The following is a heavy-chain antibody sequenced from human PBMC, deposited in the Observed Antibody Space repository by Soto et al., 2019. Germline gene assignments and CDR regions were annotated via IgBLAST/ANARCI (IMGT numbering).Heavy chain of an antibody. V-gene: IGHV5-51*01. Sequence: EVQLVQSGAEVRKPGESLKISCEGSGYSFTNYWIAWVRQMPGKGLEYMGIIYPSNSDTRYSPSFQGQVTISADRSISTAYLQWSSLRASDTAIYYCARHGFYGDYSSNYFDPWGQGTLVTVSS. CDR3: ARHGFYGDYSSNYFDP. D-gene: IGHD4-17*01. J-gene: IGHJ5*02. CDR2: IYPSNSDT. CDR1: GYSFTNYW.